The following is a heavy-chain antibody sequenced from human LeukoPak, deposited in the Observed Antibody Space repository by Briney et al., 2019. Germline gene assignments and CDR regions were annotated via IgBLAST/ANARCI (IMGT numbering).Heavy chain of an antibody. J-gene: IGHJ2*01. CDR2: IDSGLSST. Sequence: TGGSLRLSCAASGFTFSSYWMHWVRQAPGKGLVWVSLIDSGLSSTIYADSVKGRFTISRDSSKNTLFLHMNTLRAEDTAIYYCAKDRTVGASYWYFDLWGRGTLVTVSS. V-gene: IGHV3-74*01. D-gene: IGHD1-26*01. CDR3: AKDRTVGASYWYFDL. CDR1: GFTFSSYW.